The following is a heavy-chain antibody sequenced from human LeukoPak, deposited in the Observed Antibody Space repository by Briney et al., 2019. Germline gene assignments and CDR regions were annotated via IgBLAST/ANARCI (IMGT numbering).Heavy chain of an antibody. CDR2: INPSGGST. V-gene: IGHV1-46*01. D-gene: IGHD3-9*01. J-gene: IGHJ6*02. CDR1: GYTFTSYY. CDR3: ARDQQAVLRYFDWLDVYYYYGMDV. Sequence: ASVKVSCKASGYTFTSYYMHWARQAPGQGLEWMGIINPSGGSTSYAQKFQGRVTMTRDTSTSTVYMELSSLRSEDTAVYYCARDQQAVLRYFDWLDVYYYYGMDVWGQGTTVTVSS.